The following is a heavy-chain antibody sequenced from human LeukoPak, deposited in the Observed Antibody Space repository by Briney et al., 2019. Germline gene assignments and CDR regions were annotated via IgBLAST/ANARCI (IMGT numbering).Heavy chain of an antibody. V-gene: IGHV3-21*01. CDR3: ARDGSSGWYGY. J-gene: IGHJ4*02. CDR1: EFTFSSYS. D-gene: IGHD6-19*01. CDR2: ISSSSSYI. Sequence: GGSLRLSCAASEFTFSSYSMNWVRQAPGKGLEWVSSISSSSSYIYYADSVKGRFTISRDNAKNSLYLQMNSLRAEDTAVYYCARDGSSGWYGYWGQGTLVTVSS.